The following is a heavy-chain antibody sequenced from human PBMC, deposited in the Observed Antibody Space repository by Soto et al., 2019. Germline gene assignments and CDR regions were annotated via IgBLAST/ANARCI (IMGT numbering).Heavy chain of an antibody. J-gene: IGHJ5*02. V-gene: IGHV4-31*03. CDR1: GGSISSGGYY. CDR2: IYYSGST. D-gene: IGHD1-7*01. CDR3: ARISITGTTDWFDP. Sequence: SETLSLTCTVSGGSISSGGYYWSWIRQHPGKGLEWIGYIYYSGSTYYNPSLKSRVTISVDTSKNQFSLKLSSVTAADTAVYYCARISITGTTDWFDPWGQGTLVTVSS.